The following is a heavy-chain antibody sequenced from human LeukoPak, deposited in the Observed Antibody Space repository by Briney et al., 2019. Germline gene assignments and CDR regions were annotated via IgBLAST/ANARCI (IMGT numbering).Heavy chain of an antibody. CDR1: GFTFSRYS. J-gene: IGHJ4*02. CDR3: ARDSANVVGAKSIFDY. V-gene: IGHV3-21*01. CDR2: ISGSSSYI. D-gene: IGHD1-26*01. Sequence: GGSLRLSCAASGFTFSRYSMNWVRQAPGKGLEWVSSISGSSSYIYYADSVKGRFTISRDNAKKSLHLQMSSLRAEDTAVYYCARDSANVVGAKSIFDYWGQGALVTVSS.